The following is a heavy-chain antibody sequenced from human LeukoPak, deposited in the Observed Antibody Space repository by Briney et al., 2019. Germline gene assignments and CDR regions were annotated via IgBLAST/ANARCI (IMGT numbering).Heavy chain of an antibody. V-gene: IGHV5-51*01. CDR3: AGARGATYFDY. CDR1: GYIFANYW. Sequence: GESLKISCKASGYIFANYWIGWVRQMPGKGLEWMGIIFPGDSDTRYSPSFQGQVTISVDKSINTAYLQWRSLKAADTAMYYCAGARGATYFDYWGQGSLVTVSS. CDR2: IFPGDSDT. J-gene: IGHJ4*02. D-gene: IGHD1-26*01.